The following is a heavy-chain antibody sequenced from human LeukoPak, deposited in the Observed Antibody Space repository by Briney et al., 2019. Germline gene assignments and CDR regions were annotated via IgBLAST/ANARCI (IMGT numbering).Heavy chain of an antibody. CDR3: ARVTGYYFDY. CDR1: GGSITSGNW. Sequence: SETLSLTCTVSGGSITSGNWWTWVRQSPGKGLEWLGEIHHGGTANYNPSLKSRVTISVDKSKNQFSLKLSSVTAADTAVYYCARVTGYYFDYWGQGTLVTVSS. D-gene: IGHD3-9*01. CDR2: IHHGGTA. J-gene: IGHJ4*02. V-gene: IGHV4-4*02.